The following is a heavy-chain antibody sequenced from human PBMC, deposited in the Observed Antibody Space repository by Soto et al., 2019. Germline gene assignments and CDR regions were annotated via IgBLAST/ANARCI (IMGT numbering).Heavy chain of an antibody. CDR3: ARAIMGIAVAGTRPLDY. CDR2: IIPILGIA. V-gene: IGHV1-69*02. D-gene: IGHD6-19*01. CDR1: GGTFSSYT. J-gene: IGHJ4*02. Sequence: SVKVSCKASGGTFSSYTISWVRQAPGQVLEWMGRIIPILGIANYAQKFQGRVTITADKSTSTAYMELSSLRSEDTAVYYCARAIMGIAVAGTRPLDYWGQGTLVTVSS.